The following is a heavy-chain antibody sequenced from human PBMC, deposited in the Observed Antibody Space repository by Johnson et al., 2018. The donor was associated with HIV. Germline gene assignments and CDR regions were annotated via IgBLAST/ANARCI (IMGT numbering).Heavy chain of an antibody. D-gene: IGHD4-17*01. CDR1: GLTFSNYD. J-gene: IGHJ3*01. Sequence: QVQLVESGGGAVQPGGSLRFSCTASGLTFSNYDMHWVRQSPGRWLEEVAFIQYDGKNKYYADSVTGRFTISRDNSKNTLFLQMSSLRTEDTAVYYCTKDHDYGDAFDLWGQGSMVTVSS. CDR2: IQYDGKNK. CDR3: TKDHDYGDAFDL. V-gene: IGHV3-30*02.